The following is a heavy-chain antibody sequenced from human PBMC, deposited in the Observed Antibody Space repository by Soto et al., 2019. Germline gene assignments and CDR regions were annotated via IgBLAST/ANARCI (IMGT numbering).Heavy chain of an antibody. CDR3: ARDPNYYDFWAGSYYYHGMDV. CDR2: INPGNRIT. CDR1: GYTFTNYF. V-gene: IGHV1-46*04. D-gene: IGHD3-3*01. J-gene: IGHJ6*02. Sequence: QVQLVQSGAEVKKPGASVKVACKTSGYTFTNYFVHWVRQAPGQGLEWMGTINPGNRITNYALKLQGRVAVTRDTSTNTVYLELSSLTSEDTAVYSCARDPNYYDFWAGSYYYHGMDVWGEGTSVTVSS.